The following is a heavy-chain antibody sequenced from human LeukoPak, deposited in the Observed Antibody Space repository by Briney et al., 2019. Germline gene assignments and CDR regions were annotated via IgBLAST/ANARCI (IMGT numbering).Heavy chain of an antibody. CDR2: INHSGST. V-gene: IGHV4-34*01. J-gene: IGHJ4*02. Sequence: SETLSLTCAVYGGSFSGYYWSWIRQPPGKGLEWIGEINHSGSTNYNPSLKSRVTISVDTSKNQFSLKLSSVTAADPAVYYCARRPDYGDRYYFDYWGQGTLVTVSS. D-gene: IGHD4-17*01. CDR1: GGSFSGYY. CDR3: ARRPDYGDRYYFDY.